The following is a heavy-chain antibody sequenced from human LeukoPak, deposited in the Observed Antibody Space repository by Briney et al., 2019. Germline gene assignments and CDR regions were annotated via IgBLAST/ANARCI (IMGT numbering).Heavy chain of an antibody. V-gene: IGHV1-8*01. CDR1: GYTFTSYD. Sequence: ASVKVSCKASGYTFTSYDINWVRQATGQGLEWMGWMNPNSGNTGYAQKFQGRVTMTRNTSISTAYMELGSLRSEDTAVYYCARDGDLGSSRDFDYWGQGTLVTVSS. D-gene: IGHD6-6*01. CDR3: ARDGDLGSSRDFDY. J-gene: IGHJ4*02. CDR2: MNPNSGNT.